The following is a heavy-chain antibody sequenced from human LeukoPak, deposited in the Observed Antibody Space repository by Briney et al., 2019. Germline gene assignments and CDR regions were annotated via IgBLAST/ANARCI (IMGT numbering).Heavy chain of an antibody. D-gene: IGHD3-22*01. V-gene: IGHV3-7*01. CDR3: ARIRDSYDSSGNDAFDI. Sequence: GGSLRLSCAASGFTFSSYWMSWVRQAPGKGLEWVANIKQDGSEKYYVDSVKGRFTISRDNAKNSLYLQMNSLRAEDTAVYYCARIRDSYDSSGNDAFDIWGQGTMVTVSS. CDR2: IKQDGSEK. J-gene: IGHJ3*02. CDR1: GFTFSSYW.